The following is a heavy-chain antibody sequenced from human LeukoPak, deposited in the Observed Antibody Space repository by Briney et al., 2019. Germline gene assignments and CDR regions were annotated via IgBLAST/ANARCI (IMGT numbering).Heavy chain of an antibody. J-gene: IGHJ4*02. CDR2: ISDSGVST. V-gene: IGHV3-23*01. CDR3: ANQGFYGSGSYYNDY. CDR1: GFTFSSYV. D-gene: IGHD3-10*01. Sequence: AGGSLRLSCAASGFTFSSYVMSWVRQTPGKGLEWVSVISDSGVSTYYADSVRGRFTISRDNSKNTLYLQMNSLRAEDTAVYYCANQGFYGSGSYYNDYWGQGTLVTVSS.